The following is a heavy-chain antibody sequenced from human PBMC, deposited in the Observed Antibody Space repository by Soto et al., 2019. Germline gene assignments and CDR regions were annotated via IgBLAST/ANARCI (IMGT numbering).Heavy chain of an antibody. CDR2: IYYSGST. CDR1: GGSISSGDYY. CDR3: ARDYDSSGYSLGY. D-gene: IGHD3-22*01. Sequence: SETLSLTCTVSGGSISSGDYYWSWIRQPPGKGLEWIGYIYYSGSTYYNPSLKSRVTISADTSKNQFSLKLSSVTAADTAVYYCARDYDSSGYSLGYWDQGTLVTVSX. J-gene: IGHJ4*02. V-gene: IGHV4-30-4*01.